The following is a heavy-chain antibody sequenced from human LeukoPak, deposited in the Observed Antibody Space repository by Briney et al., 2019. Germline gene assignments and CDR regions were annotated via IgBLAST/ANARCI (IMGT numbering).Heavy chain of an antibody. V-gene: IGHV3-7*01. CDR3: AREVIEIPPRVTITGKRQYFDF. Sequence: GGSLRLSCAASGFTFSSYSMNWVRQAPGKGLEWVANIRQDGSEKYYVDSVKGRFTISKDNAKNSLYLQMNSLRAEDTAVYYCAREVIEIPPRVTITGKRQYFDFWGQGTLVTVSS. J-gene: IGHJ5*01. D-gene: IGHD2/OR15-2a*01. CDR2: IRQDGSEK. CDR1: GFTFSSYS.